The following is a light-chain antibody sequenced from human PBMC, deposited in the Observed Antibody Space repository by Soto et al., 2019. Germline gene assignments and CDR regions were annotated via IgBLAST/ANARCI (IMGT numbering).Light chain of an antibody. CDR1: QSVSSSY. CDR2: GAS. J-gene: IGKJ1*01. V-gene: IGKV3-20*01. Sequence: EIVLTQSPGTLSLSPGERATLSCRASQSVSSSYLAWYQQKPGHAPRLLIYGASSRATGIPDRFSGSGSGTDFTLTISRLEPEDFAVYYCQQDGSSSWTFGQGTKVEIK. CDR3: QQDGSSSWT.